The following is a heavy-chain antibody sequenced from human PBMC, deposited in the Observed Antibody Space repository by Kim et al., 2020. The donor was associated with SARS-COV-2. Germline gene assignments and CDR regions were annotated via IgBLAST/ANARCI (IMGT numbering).Heavy chain of an antibody. CDR3: AKEGYYDILTGHGGFDY. V-gene: IGHV3-30*18. D-gene: IGHD3-9*01. CDR1: GFTFSSYG. Sequence: GGSLRLSCAASGFTFSSYGMHWVRQAPGKGLEWVAVISYDGSNKYYADSVKGRFTISRDNSKNTLYLQMNSLRAEDTAVYYCAKEGYYDILTGHGGFDYWGQGTLVTVSS. CDR2: ISYDGSNK. J-gene: IGHJ4*02.